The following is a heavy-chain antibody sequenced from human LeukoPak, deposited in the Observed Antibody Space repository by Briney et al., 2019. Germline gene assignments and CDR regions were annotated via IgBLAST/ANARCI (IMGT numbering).Heavy chain of an antibody. CDR2: ISHDGSIA. Sequence: GGSLRLSCVATGLSISIFSMDWVRQTPGKGLEWISYISHDGSIAYYADSVEGRFTISRDNAKNSLYLQMNSLRAEDTAVYYCARTTGYCSGGNCYRYFQKWGQGTLVTVSS. CDR3: ARTTGYCSGGNCYRYFQK. V-gene: IGHV3-48*01. J-gene: IGHJ1*01. CDR1: GLSISIFS. D-gene: IGHD2-15*01.